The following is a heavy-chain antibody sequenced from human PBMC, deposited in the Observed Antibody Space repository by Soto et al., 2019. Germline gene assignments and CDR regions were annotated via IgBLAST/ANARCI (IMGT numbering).Heavy chain of an antibody. CDR2: IIPIFGTA. D-gene: IGHD1-26*01. J-gene: IGHJ4*02. Sequence: QVQLVQSGAEVKKPGSSVKVSCKASGGTFSSYSINWVRQAPGHGLEWMGEIIPIFGTANYAQKFQGRVTITADESTSTAYMELSSLRSEDTAVYYCARDGGRHSGGIAYWGQGTLVTVSS. V-gene: IGHV1-69*01. CDR3: ARDGGRHSGGIAY. CDR1: GGTFSSYS.